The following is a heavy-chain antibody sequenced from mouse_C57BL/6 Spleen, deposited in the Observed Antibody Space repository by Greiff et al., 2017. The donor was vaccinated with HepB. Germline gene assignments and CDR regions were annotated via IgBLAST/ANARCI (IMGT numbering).Heavy chain of an antibody. CDR1: GYTFTSYW. Sequence: VQLQQPGAELVRPGTSVKLSCKASGYTFTSYWMHWVKQRPGQGLEWIGVIDPSDSYTNYNQKFKGKATLTVDTSSSTAYMQLSSLTSEDSAVYYCAREVVDWYFDVWGTGTTVTVSS. V-gene: IGHV1-59*01. CDR3: AREVVDWYFDV. CDR2: IDPSDSYT. D-gene: IGHD1-1*01. J-gene: IGHJ1*03.